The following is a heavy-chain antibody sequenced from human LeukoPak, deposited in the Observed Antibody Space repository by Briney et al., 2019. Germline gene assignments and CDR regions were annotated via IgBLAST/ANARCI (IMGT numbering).Heavy chain of an antibody. CDR1: GYTFTSYG. J-gene: IGHJ3*02. Sequence: ASVKVSCKASGYTFTSYGISWVRQAPGQGLEWMGWISAYNGNTNYAQKLQGRVTMTTDTSTSTAYMELRSLRSDDTAVYYCARVGDILTGYYKGAFDIWGQGTMVTVSS. D-gene: IGHD3-9*01. CDR3: ARVGDILTGYYKGAFDI. V-gene: IGHV1-18*01. CDR2: ISAYNGNT.